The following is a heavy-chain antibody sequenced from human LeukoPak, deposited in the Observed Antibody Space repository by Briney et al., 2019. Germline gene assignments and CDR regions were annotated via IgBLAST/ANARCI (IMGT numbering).Heavy chain of an antibody. CDR3: ARRYCSSTSCYLPY. CDR2: IYYSGST. D-gene: IGHD2-2*01. V-gene: IGHV4-30-4*08. CDR1: GGSFSGYY. Sequence: KPSETLSLTCAVYGGSFSGYYWSWIRQPPGKGLEWIGYIYYSGSTYYNPSLKSRVTISVDTSKNQFSLKLSSVTAADTAVYYCARRYCSSTSCYLPYWGQGTLVTVSS. J-gene: IGHJ4*02.